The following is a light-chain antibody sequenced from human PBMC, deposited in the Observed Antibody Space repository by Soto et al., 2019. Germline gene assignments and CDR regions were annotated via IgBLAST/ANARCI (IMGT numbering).Light chain of an antibody. J-gene: IGKJ1*01. CDR1: QSVSSW. V-gene: IGKV1-5*01. Sequence: DIQMTQSPSTLSASVGDRVTITCRASQSVSSWLAWYQQKPGRAPKLLIYDASTLESGVPSRFSGSGSGTEFTLTISGLQPDDFATDYCQQYNRYSVTFGQGTK. CDR2: DAS. CDR3: QQYNRYSVT.